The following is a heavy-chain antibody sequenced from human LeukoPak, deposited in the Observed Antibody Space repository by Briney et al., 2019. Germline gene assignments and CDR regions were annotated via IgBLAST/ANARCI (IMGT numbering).Heavy chain of an antibody. V-gene: IGHV3-21*01. CDR3: ARAPVGYSYGYEYYYYYMDV. CDR2: ISSSSSYI. J-gene: IGHJ6*03. CDR1: GFTFSSYS. D-gene: IGHD5-18*01. Sequence: GGSLRLSCAASGFTFSSYSMNWVRQAPGKGLEWVSSISSSSSYIYYADSVKGRFTISRDNAKNSLYLQMNSLGAEDTAVYYCARAPVGYSYGYEYYYYYMDVWGKGTTVTVSS.